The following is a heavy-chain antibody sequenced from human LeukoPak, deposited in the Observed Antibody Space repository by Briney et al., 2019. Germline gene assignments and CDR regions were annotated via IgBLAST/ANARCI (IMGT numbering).Heavy chain of an antibody. CDR2: IYHSGST. D-gene: IGHD2-15*01. CDR3: AREGGCSGGSCSAFDL. V-gene: IGHV4-38-2*02. J-gene: IGHJ4*02. CDR1: GYSISSGYY. Sequence: SETLSLTCTVSGYSISSGYYWGWIRQPPGKGLEWIGSIYHSGSTYYNPSLKRRVTISVDTSKNQFSLKLSSVTAADTAVYFCAREGGCSGGSCSAFDLWGQGTLVIVSS.